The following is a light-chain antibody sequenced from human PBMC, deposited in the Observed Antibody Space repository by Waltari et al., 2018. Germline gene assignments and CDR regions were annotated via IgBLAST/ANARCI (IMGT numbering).Light chain of an antibody. CDR1: SGHSRYA. CDR3: QTWGTGFQV. CDR2: LNSDGSH. V-gene: IGLV4-69*01. J-gene: IGLJ1*01. Sequence: QLALTQSPSASASLGASVKLTCTLSSGHSRYAIAWHQQQPEKGPRYLMKLNSDGSHKKGDGIPDRFSGSSSGTERFLTISSLQSEDEGDYYCQTWGTGFQVFGTGTKVTVL.